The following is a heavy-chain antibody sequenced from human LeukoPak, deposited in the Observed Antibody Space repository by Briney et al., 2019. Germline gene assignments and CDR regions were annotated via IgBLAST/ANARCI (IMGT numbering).Heavy chain of an antibody. Sequence: ASVNVSCKASGGTFSSYAISWVRQAPGQGLEWMGGIIPIFGTANYAQKFQGRVTITADESTSTAYMELSSLRSEDTAVYYCARARYYYDSSGYSDYYYYYYMDVWGKGTTVTISS. CDR1: GGTFSSYA. J-gene: IGHJ6*03. V-gene: IGHV1-69*13. D-gene: IGHD3-22*01. CDR3: ARARYYYDSSGYSDYYYYYYMDV. CDR2: IIPIFGTA.